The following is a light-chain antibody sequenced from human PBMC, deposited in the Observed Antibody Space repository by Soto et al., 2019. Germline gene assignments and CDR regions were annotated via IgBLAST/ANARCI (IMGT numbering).Light chain of an antibody. CDR2: DVS. CDR3: SSYTSSSTYV. Sequence: QSVLTQPPSVSGSHGQSVAISCTGTSSDVGGSNGVSWYQQPPGTAPKLIIYDVSNRPSGVPDRFSGSKSGNTASLIISGLQAEDEGDYYCSSYTSSSTYVFGTGTKLTVL. CDR1: SSDVGGSNG. V-gene: IGLV2-18*02. J-gene: IGLJ1*01.